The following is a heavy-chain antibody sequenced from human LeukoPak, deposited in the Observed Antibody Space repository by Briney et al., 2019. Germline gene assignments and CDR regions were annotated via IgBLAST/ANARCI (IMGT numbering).Heavy chain of an antibody. CDR1: GYTFTGYY. D-gene: IGHD3-10*01. V-gene: IGHV1-2*06. J-gene: IGHJ4*02. CDR2: ISPNSGGT. CDR3: ARVYYGSGNTDY. Sequence: ASVKVSCKASGYTFTGYYMHWVRQAPGQGLEWMGRISPNSGGTNYAQKFQGRVTMTRDTSISTAYMELSRLRSDDTAVYYCARVYYGSGNTDYWGQGTLVTVSS.